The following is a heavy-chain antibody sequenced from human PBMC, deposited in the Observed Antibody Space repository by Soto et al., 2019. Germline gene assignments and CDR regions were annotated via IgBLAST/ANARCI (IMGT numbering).Heavy chain of an antibody. CDR3: AREQQVRGFEP. J-gene: IGHJ5*02. V-gene: IGHV1-8*01. CDR2: MNPNSGNT. CDR1: GYSFTSYA. Sequence: QVQLVQSGAEVKKPGASVKVSCKASGYSFTSYAINWVRQATGQGLEWMGCMNPNSGNTGYAHKFQGRVTMTRCTPRSTAYMALSSLRYGDTAVYYCAREQQVRGFEPWGQGTLVPVSS. D-gene: IGHD6-13*01.